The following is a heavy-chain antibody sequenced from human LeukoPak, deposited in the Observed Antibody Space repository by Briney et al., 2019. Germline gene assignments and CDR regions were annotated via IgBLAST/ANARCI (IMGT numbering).Heavy chain of an antibody. V-gene: IGHV1-18*01. CDR3: ATLHYDILTGYWFPYYFDY. CDR1: GYTFTSYG. J-gene: IGHJ4*02. Sequence: ASVKVSCKASGYTFTSYGISWVRQAPGQGLEWMGWISAYNGNTNYAQKLQGRVTMTTDTSTSTAYMELSSLRSEDTAVYYCATLHYDILTGYWFPYYFDYWGQGTLVTVSS. D-gene: IGHD3-9*01. CDR2: ISAYNGNT.